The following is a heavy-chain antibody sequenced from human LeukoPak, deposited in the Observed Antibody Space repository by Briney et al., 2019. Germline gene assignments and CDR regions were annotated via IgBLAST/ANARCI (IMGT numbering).Heavy chain of an antibody. D-gene: IGHD6-19*01. V-gene: IGHV4-30-4*08. CDR2: IYYSGST. J-gene: IGHJ4*02. Sequence: SETLSLTCTVSGGSISSGDYYWSWIRQPPGKGLEWIGYIYYSGSTYYNPSLKSRVTISVDTSKNQFSLKLSSVTAADTAVYYCARVPPLIAVVGGYSDYWGQGTPVTVSS. CDR3: ARVPPLIAVVGGYSDY. CDR1: GGSISSGDYY.